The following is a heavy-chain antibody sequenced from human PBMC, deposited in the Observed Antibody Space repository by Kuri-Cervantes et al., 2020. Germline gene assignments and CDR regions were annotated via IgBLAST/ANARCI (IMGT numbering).Heavy chain of an antibody. V-gene: IGHV2-5*02. Sequence: SGPTLVKPTQTLTLTCTFSGFSLSTSGVGVGWIRQPPGKALEWLALIYWDDDKRYSPSLKSRLTITKDTSKNQVVLTMTNMDPVDTATYYCARMISAAAASISYYYMDVWGKGTTVTVSS. CDR2: IYWDDDK. CDR1: GFSLSTSGVG. CDR3: ARMISAAAASISYYYMDV. D-gene: IGHD6-13*01. J-gene: IGHJ6*03.